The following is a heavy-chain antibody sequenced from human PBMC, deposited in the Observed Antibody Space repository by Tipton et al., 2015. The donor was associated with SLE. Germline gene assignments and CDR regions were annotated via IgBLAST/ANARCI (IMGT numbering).Heavy chain of an antibody. CDR2: IYYSGST. D-gene: IGHD3-10*01. CDR1: GGSISSYY. V-gene: IGHV4-59*01. Sequence: TLSLTCTVSGGSISSYYWSWIRQPPGKGLEWIGYIYYSGSTNYNPSLKSRVTISVDTSKNQFSLKLSSVTAADTAVYYCARGEASGYFQHWGQGTLVTVSS. J-gene: IGHJ1*01. CDR3: ARGEASGYFQH.